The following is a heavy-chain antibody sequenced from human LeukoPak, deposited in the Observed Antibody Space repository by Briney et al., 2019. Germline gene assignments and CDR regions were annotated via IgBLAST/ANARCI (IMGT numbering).Heavy chain of an antibody. CDR3: AKPIPVAGTYYFDY. Sequence: GGSLRLSCAASGFTFSSYGMHWVRQAPGKGLEWVAVISYDGSNKYYADSVKGRFTISRDNSKNTLYLQMNSLRAEDTAVYYCAKPIPVAGTYYFDYCGQGTLVTVSS. CDR2: ISYDGSNK. D-gene: IGHD6-19*01. J-gene: IGHJ4*02. CDR1: GFTFSSYG. V-gene: IGHV3-30*18.